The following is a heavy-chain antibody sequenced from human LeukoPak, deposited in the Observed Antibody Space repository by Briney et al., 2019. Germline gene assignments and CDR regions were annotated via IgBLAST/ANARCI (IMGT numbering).Heavy chain of an antibody. Sequence: SETLSLTYAVYGGSFSGYYWSWIRQPPGKGLEWIGEINHSGSTNYNPSLKSRVTISVDTSKNQFSLKLSSVTAADTAVYYCARFMVRGVKLRAFDIWGQGTMVTVSS. CDR3: ARFMVRGVKLRAFDI. CDR2: INHSGST. V-gene: IGHV4-34*01. J-gene: IGHJ3*02. D-gene: IGHD3-10*01. CDR1: GGSFSGYY.